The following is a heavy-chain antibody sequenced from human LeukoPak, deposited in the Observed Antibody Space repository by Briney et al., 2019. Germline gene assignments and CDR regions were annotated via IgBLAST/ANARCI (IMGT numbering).Heavy chain of an antibody. CDR2: ISWNSGSI. Sequence: GGSLRLSCAASGFTFDDYAMHWVRQAPGKGLEWVSGISWNSGSIGYADFVEGRFTISRDNAKNSLYLQMNSLRAEDMALYYCAKDGSSSYGGTTGFDYWGQGTLVTVSS. CDR1: GFTFDDYA. CDR3: AKDGSSSYGGTTGFDY. J-gene: IGHJ4*02. D-gene: IGHD4-23*01. V-gene: IGHV3-9*03.